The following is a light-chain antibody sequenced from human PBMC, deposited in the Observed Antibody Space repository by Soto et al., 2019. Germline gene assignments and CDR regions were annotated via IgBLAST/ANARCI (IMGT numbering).Light chain of an antibody. CDR1: SGHSNYA. CDR2: LNGDGSH. CDR3: QTWGTGLYVV. Sequence: QLVLTQSPSASASLGASVKLTCTLSSGHSNYAIAWHQQQPEKGPRYLMKLNGDGSHSKGDGIPDRFSGSSSGAERYLTISSLQSEDEADYYCQTWGTGLYVVFGGGTKLTVL. J-gene: IGLJ2*01. V-gene: IGLV4-69*01.